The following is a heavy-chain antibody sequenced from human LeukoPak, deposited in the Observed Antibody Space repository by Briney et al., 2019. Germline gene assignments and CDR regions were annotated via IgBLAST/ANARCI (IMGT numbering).Heavy chain of an antibody. Sequence: GGSLRLSCAASGFTVSNNYMRWVRQAPGKGLEWVSSIYSRGSTSYLDSVKGRFTISRDNSKNTLFLQMNSERVEDTAVYDCARDYYGPWGQGTLVTVSS. D-gene: IGHD3-22*01. CDR3: ARDYYGP. CDR2: IYSRGST. V-gene: IGHV3-66*03. J-gene: IGHJ5*01. CDR1: GFTVSNNY.